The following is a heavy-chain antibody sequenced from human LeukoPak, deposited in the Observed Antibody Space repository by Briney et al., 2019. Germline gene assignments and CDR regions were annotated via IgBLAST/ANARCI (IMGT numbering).Heavy chain of an antibody. CDR1: GFTFSSYS. Sequence: GGSLRLSCAASGFTFSSYSMNWVRQAPGKGLEWVSSISGSSSYIYYADSVKGRFTISRDNAKNSLYLQMNSLRAEDTAVYYCARGMNYYGSGSYPLDYWGQGTLVTVSS. CDR3: ARGMNYYGSGSYPLDY. J-gene: IGHJ4*02. V-gene: IGHV3-21*01. D-gene: IGHD3-10*01. CDR2: ISGSSSYI.